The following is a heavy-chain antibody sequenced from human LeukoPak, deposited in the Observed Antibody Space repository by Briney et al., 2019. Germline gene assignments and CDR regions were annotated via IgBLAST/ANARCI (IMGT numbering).Heavy chain of an antibody. CDR1: GGSISSYY. CDR3: ARDTRYYYDSSGYPVIDY. Sequence: PSETLSLTCTVSGGSISSYYWSWIRQPAGKGLEWIGRIYTSGSTNYNPSLKSRVIMSVDTSKNQFSLKLSSVTAADTAVYYCARDTRYYYDSSGYPVIDYWGQGTLVTVSS. J-gene: IGHJ4*02. D-gene: IGHD3-22*01. V-gene: IGHV4-4*07. CDR2: IYTSGST.